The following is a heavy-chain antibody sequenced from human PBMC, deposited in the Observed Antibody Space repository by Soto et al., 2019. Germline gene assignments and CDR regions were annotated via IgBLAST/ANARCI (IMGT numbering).Heavy chain of an antibody. CDR3: AIARISIAAAGNQNPHFDY. V-gene: IGHV4-31*03. CDR2: INYSGRT. D-gene: IGHD6-13*01. J-gene: IGHJ4*02. CDR1: GGSIRSGGYY. Sequence: SETLSLTCTVSGGSIRSGGYYGSWFRRHPGKDLEWIGYINYSGRTYYTPSLNGRVTISVDTSTNQFSMKLRSVTAADTDVYVCAIARISIAAAGNQNPHFDYWGQGTPVTVSS.